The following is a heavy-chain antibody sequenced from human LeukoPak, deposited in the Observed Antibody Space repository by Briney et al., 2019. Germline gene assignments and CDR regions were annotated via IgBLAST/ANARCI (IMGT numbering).Heavy chain of an antibody. J-gene: IGHJ5*02. CDR1: GFTVTTYG. CDR3: AKDMSGSFPNWFDP. CDR2: IGGNDGKT. V-gene: IGHV3-23*01. D-gene: IGHD1-26*01. Sequence: GGSLRLSCAASGFTVTTYGMSWVRQAPGKGLEWVSSIGGNDGKTYYADFVKGRFTISKDISKNTVYLQMNSLRAEDTAVYFCAKDMSGSFPNWFDPWGQGTLVTVSS.